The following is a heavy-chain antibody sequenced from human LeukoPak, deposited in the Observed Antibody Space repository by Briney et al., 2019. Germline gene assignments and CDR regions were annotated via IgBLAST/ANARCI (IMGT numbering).Heavy chain of an antibody. CDR2: INPNSGGT. V-gene: IGHV1-2*02. CDR1: GYTFTGYY. CDR3: ARDSPNYYYMDV. J-gene: IGHJ6*03. Sequence: GASVKVSCKVSGYTFTGYYMHWVRQAPGQGLEWMGWINPNSGGTNYAQKFQGRVTMTRDTSISTAYKELSRLRSDDTAVYYCARDSPNYYYMDVWGKGTTVTISS.